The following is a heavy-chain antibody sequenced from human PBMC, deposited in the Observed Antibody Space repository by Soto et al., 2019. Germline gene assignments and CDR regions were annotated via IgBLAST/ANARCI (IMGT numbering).Heavy chain of an antibody. CDR2: ISGSGGST. V-gene: IGHV3-23*01. D-gene: IGHD4-4*01. CDR1: GCTFSSYA. Sequence: GGSLRLSCAASGCTFSSYAMSWVRQAPGKGLEWVSAISGSGGSTYYADSVKGRFTISRDKSKNTLYLQMNSLRAEDTAVYYCAKDGGYSNFDYWGQGTLVTVSS. CDR3: AKDGGYSNFDY. J-gene: IGHJ4*02.